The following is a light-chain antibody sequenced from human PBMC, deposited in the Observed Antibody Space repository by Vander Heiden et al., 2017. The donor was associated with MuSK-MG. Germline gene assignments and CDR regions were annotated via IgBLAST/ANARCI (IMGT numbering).Light chain of an antibody. CDR1: QSVSSY. V-gene: IGKV3-11*01. CDR3: QQRSKSIT. CDR2: DAS. Sequence: EIVLTQSPATLSLSPGERATLSCRASQSVSSYLAWYQQKPGQAPRLLIYDASNRATGIPARFSGSGSGTDFTLTISSLEPEDFAVYYCQQRSKSITFGQGTRLXIK. J-gene: IGKJ5*01.